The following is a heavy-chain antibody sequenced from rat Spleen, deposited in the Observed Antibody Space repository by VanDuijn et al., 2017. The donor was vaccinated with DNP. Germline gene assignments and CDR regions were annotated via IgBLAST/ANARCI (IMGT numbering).Heavy chain of an antibody. V-gene: IGHV5-7*01. D-gene: IGHD4-3*01. CDR2: SIYDDSRT. CDR3: VRWNSGHFDY. Sequence: EVQLVESGGGLVQPGRSLKLSCVVSGLTFSDYNMAWVRQAPKKGLEWVATSIYDDSRTYYGDSVKGRFTISRDNAKSTLYLQMNSLRSEDMATYYCVRWNSGHFDYWGQGVMVTVSS. CDR1: GLTFSDYN. J-gene: IGHJ2*01.